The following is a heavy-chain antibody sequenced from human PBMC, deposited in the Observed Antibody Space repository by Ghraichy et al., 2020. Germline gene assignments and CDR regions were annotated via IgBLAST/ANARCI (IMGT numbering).Heavy chain of an antibody. CDR3: AKDQRFDSGSDY. D-gene: IGHD6-19*01. Sequence: GGSLRLSCAGSAFTFSLYGIDWVRQAPGKGLEWVGFIRNDGSNTYYGDSVKGRFTISRDNSKNTLYLQMNSLRVEDTAVYYCAKDQRFDSGSDYWGQGTLVTVSS. J-gene: IGHJ4*02. CDR1: AFTFSLYG. CDR2: IRNDGSNT. V-gene: IGHV3-30*02.